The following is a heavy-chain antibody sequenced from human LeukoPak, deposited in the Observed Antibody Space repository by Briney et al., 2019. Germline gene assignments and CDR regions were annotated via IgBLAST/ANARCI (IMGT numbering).Heavy chain of an antibody. Sequence: GGSLRLSCAASGFTFSNNAMHWVRQAPGKGLEWVAGISYDGSNTYYTDSVKGRFTISRDNSKNTPNLQMNGLRTEDTAIYYCARDVGRVGATPVDHWGQGTLVTVSS. V-gene: IGHV3-30-3*01. CDR1: GFTFSNNA. D-gene: IGHD1-26*01. J-gene: IGHJ4*02. CDR3: ARDVGRVGATPVDH. CDR2: ISYDGSNT.